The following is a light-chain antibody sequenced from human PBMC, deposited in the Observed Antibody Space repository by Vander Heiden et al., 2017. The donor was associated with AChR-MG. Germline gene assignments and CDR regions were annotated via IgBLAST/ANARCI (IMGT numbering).Light chain of an antibody. CDR3: QQLKSYPLT. V-gene: IGKV1-9*01. Sequence: DIQLTQSPSFLPASVGDRVTITCRASQDINNYLAWYQQKPGKAPKLLVYAASTLQTEVPSRFSDSGSGTEFTLTISSLQPEDFATYHCQQLKSYPLTFGGGTKVE. CDR2: AAS. J-gene: IGKJ4*01. CDR1: QDINNY.